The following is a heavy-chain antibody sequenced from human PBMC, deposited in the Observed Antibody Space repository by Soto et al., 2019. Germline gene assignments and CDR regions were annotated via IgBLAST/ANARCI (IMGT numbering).Heavy chain of an antibody. CDR2: ISPYTGNT. CDR3: AMVDLYVTPTPQDV. V-gene: IGHV1-18*01. CDR1: GYIFDNYG. D-gene: IGHD3-16*01. J-gene: IGHJ6*02. Sequence: QVQLEQSGDEVKKPGASVKVSGKASGYIFDNYGIAWVRQATGQGLEWLGWISPYTGNTYYATKVQGRLTLTTDTSTSTAFMDLGSLTSDDTAVYYCAMVDLYVTPTPQDVWGQGTTVTVSS.